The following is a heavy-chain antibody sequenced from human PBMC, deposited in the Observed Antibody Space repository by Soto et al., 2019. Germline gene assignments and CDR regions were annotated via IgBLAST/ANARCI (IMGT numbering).Heavy chain of an antibody. CDR3: AAAGDLGTYSFDY. J-gene: IGHJ4*02. V-gene: IGHV1-24*01. D-gene: IGHD2-21*02. Sequence: ASVKVSCKVSGYTLTELSMHWVRQAPGQRLEWIGCFVVENGKTNYAQKFQERVTITRDMSTSTAYMELSSLRSEDTAVYYCAAAGDLGTYSFDYWGQGTLVTVSS. CDR1: GYTLTELS. CDR2: FVVENGKT.